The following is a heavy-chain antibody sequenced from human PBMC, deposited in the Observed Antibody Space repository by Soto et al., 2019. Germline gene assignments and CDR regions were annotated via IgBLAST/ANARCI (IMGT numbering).Heavy chain of an antibody. CDR1: DGSVTGYC. D-gene: IGHD1-26*01. CDR2: IDYNGRA. Sequence: SETLSLTCSVSDGSVTGYCWSWIRQPPGKGLEWIGCIDYNGRAHYNPSLTSRVTMSLDTSNNHFSLKLSSVTTTDTAVYFCARGVGKKWELPDYWGPGILVTVSS. CDR3: ARGVGKKWELPDY. V-gene: IGHV4-59*02. J-gene: IGHJ4*02.